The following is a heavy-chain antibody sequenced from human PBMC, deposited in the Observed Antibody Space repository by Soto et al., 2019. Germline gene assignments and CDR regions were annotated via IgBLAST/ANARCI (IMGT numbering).Heavy chain of an antibody. Sequence: ASVKVSCKASGYTFPSYGISWVRQAPGQGLEWMGWISAYSGNTSYAQKLQGRVTMTRDTSTSTVYMELSSLRSEDTAVYYCARAEYSSSSSYDYWGQGTLVTVSS. V-gene: IGHV1-18*01. J-gene: IGHJ4*02. CDR2: ISAYSGNT. D-gene: IGHD6-6*01. CDR3: ARAEYSSSSSYDY. CDR1: GYTFPSYG.